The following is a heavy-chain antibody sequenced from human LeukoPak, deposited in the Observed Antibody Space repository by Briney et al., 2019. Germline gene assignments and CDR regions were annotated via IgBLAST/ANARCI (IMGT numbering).Heavy chain of an antibody. CDR2: ISGSGGST. CDR1: GFTFSSYA. CDR3: AKDREQLATEHFDY. D-gene: IGHD6-13*01. V-gene: IGHV3-23*01. J-gene: IGHJ4*02. Sequence: GGSLRLSCAASGFTFSSYAMSWFRQAPGKGLEWVSAISGSGGSTYYAHSVKGRFTISRDNSKNTLYLQMNSLRAEDTAVYYCAKDREQLATEHFDYWGQGTLVTVSS.